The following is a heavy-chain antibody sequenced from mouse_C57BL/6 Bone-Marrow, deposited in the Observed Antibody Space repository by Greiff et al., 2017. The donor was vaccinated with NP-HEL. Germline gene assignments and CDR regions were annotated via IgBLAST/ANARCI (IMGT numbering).Heavy chain of an antibody. CDR2: IHPNSGST. Sequence: QVQLQQPGAELVKPGASVKLSCKASGYTFTSYWMHWVKQRPGQGLEWIGMIHPNSGSTNYNEKFKSKATLTVDKSSSTAYMQLSSLTSEDSAVYYCAREVNLPDYYGWYFDVWGTGTTVTVSS. J-gene: IGHJ1*03. D-gene: IGHD1-1*01. CDR3: AREVNLPDYYGWYFDV. V-gene: IGHV1-64*01. CDR1: GYTFTSYW.